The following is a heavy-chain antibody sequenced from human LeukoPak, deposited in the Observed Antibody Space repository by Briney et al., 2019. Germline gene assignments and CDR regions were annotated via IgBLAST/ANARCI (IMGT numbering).Heavy chain of an antibody. CDR3: AKATDDILTGYQYYFDY. J-gene: IGHJ4*02. CDR1: GFTFSSDG. D-gene: IGHD3-9*01. V-gene: IGHV3-23*01. Sequence: PGGSLRLSCAASGFTFSSDGMSWVRQAPGKGLEWGSGISGSGGSTYYADSLKGRVTISRDNSKNTLYLQMNSLRAADTAVYYCAKATDDILTGYQYYFDYWGQGTLVTVSS. CDR2: ISGSGGST.